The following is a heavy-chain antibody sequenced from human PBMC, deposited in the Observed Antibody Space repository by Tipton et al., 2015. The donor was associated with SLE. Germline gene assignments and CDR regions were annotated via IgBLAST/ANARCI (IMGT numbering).Heavy chain of an antibody. D-gene: IGHD2-2*01. V-gene: IGHV3-30*02. J-gene: IGHJ4*02. CDR2: IRYDGSNK. CDR1: GFTFSSYG. Sequence: SLRLSCAASGFTFSSYGMHWVRQAPGKGLEWVAFIRYDGSNKYHADSVKGRFTISRDNSKNTLYLQMNSLTTEDTAVYYCARAIGFCSSASCSVFGEGFYFDYWGQGTLVTVSS. CDR3: ARAIGFCSSASCSVFGEGFYFDY.